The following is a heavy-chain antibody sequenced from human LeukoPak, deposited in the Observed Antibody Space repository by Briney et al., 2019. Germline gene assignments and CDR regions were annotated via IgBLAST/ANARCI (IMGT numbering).Heavy chain of an antibody. D-gene: IGHD7-27*01. V-gene: IGHV1-8*01. CDR2: MSPNSGDT. CDR3: ARGPPNWGYDY. J-gene: IGHJ4*02. Sequence: ASVKVSCKASGYTFTSYDFNWVRQATGQRPEWMGWMSPNSGDTGYAQKFQDRVTMTRNTSISTAYMELSSLRSDDTAVYCCARGPPNWGYDYWGPGTLVTVSS. CDR1: GYTFTSYD.